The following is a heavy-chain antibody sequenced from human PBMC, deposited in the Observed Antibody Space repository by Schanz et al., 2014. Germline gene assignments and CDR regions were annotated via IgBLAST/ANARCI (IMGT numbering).Heavy chain of an antibody. V-gene: IGHV1-46*01. CDR3: ARGQRRTIGRPFGP. D-gene: IGHD6-25*01. CDR1: GGTFSSYA. Sequence: QVQLVQSGAEVKKPGSPVKVSCKSSGGTFSSYAISWVRQAPGQGLEWMGIINPSGGGTSYALRFQDRVTVTRDTSRSTVYMELSSLRSEDTAVYYCARGQRRTIGRPFGPWGQGTLVTVSS. J-gene: IGHJ5*02. CDR2: INPSGGGT.